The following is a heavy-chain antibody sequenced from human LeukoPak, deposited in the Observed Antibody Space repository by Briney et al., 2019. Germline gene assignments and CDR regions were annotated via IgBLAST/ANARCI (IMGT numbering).Heavy chain of an antibody. CDR3: ARGGGYFLIDAFDI. Sequence: SETLSLTCTVSGGSISSYYWSWIRQPPGKGLEWIGYINYSGSTTYNSSLKSRVTMSVDTSKNQFSLKLNSVTAADTAVYYCARGGGYFLIDAFDIWGQGTMVTVSS. CDR2: INYSGST. D-gene: IGHD3-22*01. CDR1: GGSISSYY. V-gene: IGHV4-59*01. J-gene: IGHJ3*02.